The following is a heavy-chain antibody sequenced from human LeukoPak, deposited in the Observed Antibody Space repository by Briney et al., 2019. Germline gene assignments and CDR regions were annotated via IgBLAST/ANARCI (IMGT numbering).Heavy chain of an antibody. D-gene: IGHD3-10*01. CDR3: GRDCWDYGSGSYCGIDY. CDR2: ITSSSNYI. J-gene: IGHJ4*02. Sequence: GGSLRLSCAASGFTFSSYNMSWVRQAPGKGLEWVSSITSSSNYIYYADSVKGRFTISRDNAKNSLYLQMNSLRAEDTAVYYCGRDCWDYGSGSYCGIDYWGQGTLVTVSS. CDR1: GFTFSSYN. V-gene: IGHV3-21*01.